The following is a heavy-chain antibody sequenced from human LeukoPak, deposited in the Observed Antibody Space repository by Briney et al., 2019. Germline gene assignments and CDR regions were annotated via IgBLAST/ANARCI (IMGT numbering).Heavy chain of an antibody. V-gene: IGHV3-48*02. CDR1: GFTFSGYS. J-gene: IGHJ4*02. CDR3: ARSTSAFDSPFDL. Sequence: GGSLRLSCAASGFTFSGYSMNWVRQVPGKGLEWVSYISSSSSTIYYADSVKGRFTISRDNAKNSLYLQMNSLRDEDTAVYYCARSTSAFDSPFDLWGQGTLVTVSS. CDR2: ISSSSSTI. D-gene: IGHD5-12*01.